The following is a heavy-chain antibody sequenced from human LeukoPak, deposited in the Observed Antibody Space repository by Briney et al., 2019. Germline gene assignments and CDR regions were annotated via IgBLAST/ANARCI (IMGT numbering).Heavy chain of an antibody. Sequence: SETLSLTCTVSGGSISSSSYYWGWIRQPAGKGPEWIGTIFYVGDTYYNPSLKSRVTMSVDTSKNQFSLRLRSVSTADTAVYYCARTSGSQNVPIDNWGQGIRVTVSS. D-gene: IGHD1-26*01. CDR2: IFYVGDT. V-gene: IGHV4-39*01. CDR1: GGSISSSSYY. J-gene: IGHJ4*02. CDR3: ARTSGSQNVPIDN.